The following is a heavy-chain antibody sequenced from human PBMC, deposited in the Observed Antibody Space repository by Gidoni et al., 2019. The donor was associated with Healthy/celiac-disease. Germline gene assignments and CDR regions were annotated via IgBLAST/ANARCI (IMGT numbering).Heavy chain of an antibody. J-gene: IGHJ4*02. CDR1: GGPFSSYA. D-gene: IGHD6-19*01. V-gene: IGHV1-69*04. CDR2: IIPILGIA. CDR3: ARVGEYSSGWYAYFDY. Sequence: QVQLVQSGAAVKKPGSSVKVSCNASGGPFSSYAISWVRQAPGQGLEWMGRIIPILGIANYAQKCQGRVTITADKSTSTAYMELSSLRSEDTAVYYCARVGEYSSGWYAYFDYWGQGTLVTVSS.